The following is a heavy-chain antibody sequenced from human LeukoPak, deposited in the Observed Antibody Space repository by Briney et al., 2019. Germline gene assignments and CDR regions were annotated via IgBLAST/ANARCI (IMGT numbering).Heavy chain of an antibody. D-gene: IGHD3-10*01. J-gene: IGHJ4*02. V-gene: IGHV3-21*01. CDR2: ISSSSSYI. Sequence: PGGSLRFSRAASGFTFSSYEMNWVRQAPRKGLEWVSSISSSSSYIYYADSVKGRFTISRDNAKNSLYLQMNSLRAEDTAVYYCARSYGSGSYLDYWGQGTLVTVSS. CDR3: ARSYGSGSYLDY. CDR1: GFTFSSYE.